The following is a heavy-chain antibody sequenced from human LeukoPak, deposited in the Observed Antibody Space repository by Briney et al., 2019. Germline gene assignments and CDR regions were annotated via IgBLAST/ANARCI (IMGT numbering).Heavy chain of an antibody. CDR3: VRGYSFGPYGMDV. J-gene: IGHJ6*02. D-gene: IGHD2-15*01. CDR2: ISDSGGST. V-gene: IGHV3-64D*09. CDR1: GFSFSDAW. Sequence: GGSLRLSCAASGFSFSDAWMSWVRQAPGKGLEYVSAISDSGGSTYYADSVKGRFTISRDNSKNTLYLQMSSLRAEDTAVYFCVRGYSFGPYGMDVWGQGTTVTVSS.